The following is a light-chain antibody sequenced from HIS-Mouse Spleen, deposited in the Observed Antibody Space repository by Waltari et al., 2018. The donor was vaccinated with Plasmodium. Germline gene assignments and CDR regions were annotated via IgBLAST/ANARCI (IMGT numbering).Light chain of an antibody. CDR2: LNSDGSH. Sequence: QLVLTQSPSASASLGASVKLTCTPSSGHSSYAIACHQQQPEKGPRYLMKLNSDGSHSKGDGIPDRFSGSSSGAERYLTISSLQSEDEADYYCQTWGTGMGVFGGGTKLTVL. J-gene: IGLJ2*01. V-gene: IGLV4-69*01. CDR1: SGHSSYA. CDR3: QTWGTGMGV.